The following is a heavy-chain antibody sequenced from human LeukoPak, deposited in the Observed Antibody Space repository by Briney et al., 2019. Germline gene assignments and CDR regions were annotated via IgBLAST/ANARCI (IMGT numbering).Heavy chain of an antibody. CDR1: GYTFTSYG. V-gene: IGHV1-18*01. D-gene: IGHD3-10*01. CDR2: ISAYNGNT. J-gene: IGHJ4*02. CDR3: ARVGLNYYGSGSYYIFDY. Sequence: ASVKVSCKASGYTFTSYGISWVRQAPGQGLEWMGWISAYNGNTNYAQKLQGRVTMTTDTSTSTAYMELRSLRSDDTAVYYCARVGLNYYGSGSYYIFDYWGQGTLVTVSS.